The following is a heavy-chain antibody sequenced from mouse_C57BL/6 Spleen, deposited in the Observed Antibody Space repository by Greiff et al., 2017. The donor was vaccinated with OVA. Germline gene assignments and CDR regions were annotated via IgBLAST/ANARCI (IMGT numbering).Heavy chain of an antibody. J-gene: IGHJ2*01. CDR3: ARRGYDYGYYFDY. CDR1: GYTFTSYW. CDR2: IDPSDSYT. Sequence: QVQLQQPGAELVMPGASVKLSCKASGYTFTSYWMHWVKQRPGQGLEWIGEIDPSDSYTKYNQKFKGKSTLTVDQSSSTAYMQLSSLTSEDSAVDYCARRGYDYGYYFDYWGQGTTLTVSS. V-gene: IGHV1-69*01. D-gene: IGHD2-4*01.